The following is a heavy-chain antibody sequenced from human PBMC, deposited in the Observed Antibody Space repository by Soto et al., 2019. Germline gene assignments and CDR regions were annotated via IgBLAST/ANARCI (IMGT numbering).Heavy chain of an antibody. CDR1: RYTFTNFY. V-gene: IGHV1-46*01. Sequence: ASVKVSCKASRYTFTNFYIHWLRQAPGQGLEWMGIINPSGGSTTYPQKFQGRVTMTRDTSTSTVHMELITLRSEDTTVYYCARSQVGRTLDVWGPGTTVTVSS. CDR2: INPSGGST. CDR3: ARSQVGRTLDV. D-gene: IGHD1-26*01. J-gene: IGHJ6*02.